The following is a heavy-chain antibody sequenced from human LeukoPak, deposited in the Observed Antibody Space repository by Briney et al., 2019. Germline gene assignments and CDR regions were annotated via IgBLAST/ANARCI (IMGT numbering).Heavy chain of an antibody. CDR3: AREDIVVVVAATRVYMDV. Sequence: SETLSLTCTVSGYSMSSGYYWGWIRQPPGKGLEWIGSIYHSGSTYYNPSLKSRVTISVDTSKNQFSLKLSSVTAADTAVYYCAREDIVVVVAATRVYMDVWGKGTTVTVSS. J-gene: IGHJ6*03. CDR1: GYSMSSGYY. CDR2: IYHSGST. V-gene: IGHV4-38-2*02. D-gene: IGHD2-15*01.